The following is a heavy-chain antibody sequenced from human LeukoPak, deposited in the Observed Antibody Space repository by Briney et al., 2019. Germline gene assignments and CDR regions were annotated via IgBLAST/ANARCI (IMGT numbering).Heavy chain of an antibody. CDR1: GFTFSSYS. Sequence: GGSLRLSCAASGFTFSSYSMNWVRQAPGKGLEWVSYISSSSSTIYYADSVKGRFTISRDNSKNTLYLQMNSLRAEDTAVYYCAKDMLGLVAANYGMDVWGQGTTVTVSS. J-gene: IGHJ6*02. D-gene: IGHD2-15*01. CDR3: AKDMLGLVAANYGMDV. CDR2: ISSSSSTI. V-gene: IGHV3-48*01.